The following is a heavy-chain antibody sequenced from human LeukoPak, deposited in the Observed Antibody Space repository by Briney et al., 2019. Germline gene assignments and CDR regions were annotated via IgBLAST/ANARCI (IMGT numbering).Heavy chain of an antibody. J-gene: IGHJ4*02. Sequence: GGSLRLSCAASGFTFSTFAMIWVRQPPGKGLEWVSSIFPSGGEIHYADSVRGRFTISRDNSKSTLSLQMNSLRAEDTAIYYCATCRQVLLPFESWGQGTLVTVSS. CDR3: ATCRQVLLPFES. CDR2: IFPSGGEI. D-gene: IGHD2-8*02. CDR1: GFTFSTFA. V-gene: IGHV3-23*01.